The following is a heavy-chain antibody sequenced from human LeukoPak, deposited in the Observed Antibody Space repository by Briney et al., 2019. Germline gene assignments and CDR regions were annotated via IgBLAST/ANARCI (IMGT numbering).Heavy chain of an antibody. V-gene: IGHV3-33*01. D-gene: IGHD3-22*01. CDR2: IWYDGSNK. J-gene: IGHJ3*02. Sequence: GGSLRLSCAASGLTFSSYGMHWVRQAPGKGLGWVAVIWYDGSNKYYADSVKGRFTISRDNSKNTLYLQMNSLRAEDTAVYYCARDVPAYYYDSSGYTDAFDIWGQGTMVTVSS. CDR3: ARDVPAYYYDSSGYTDAFDI. CDR1: GLTFSSYG.